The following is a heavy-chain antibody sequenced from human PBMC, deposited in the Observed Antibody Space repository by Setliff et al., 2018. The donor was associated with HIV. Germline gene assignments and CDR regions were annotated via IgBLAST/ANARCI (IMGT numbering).Heavy chain of an antibody. J-gene: IGHJ3*02. D-gene: IGHD5-12*01. CDR2: INQSGGI. V-gene: IGHV4-34*01. CDR1: SGSFSGYY. Sequence: KPSETLSLTCAVSSGSFSGYYWSWIRQPPGKGLEWIGEINQSGGINYNPSLKSRVTISIDTFKNQFSMKLYSVTAADTAVYYCATASGYDLFMGAFDIWGQGTMVTVSS. CDR3: ATASGYDLFMGAFDI.